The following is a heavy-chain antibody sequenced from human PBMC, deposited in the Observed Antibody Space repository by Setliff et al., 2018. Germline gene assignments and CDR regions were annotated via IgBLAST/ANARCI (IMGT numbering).Heavy chain of an antibody. J-gene: IGHJ6*03. Sequence: GASVKVSCKASGGTFSNYCISWVRQASGQGLEWMGGIMPKFGTPNRSQKFQGRVTITADESTSTAYMELSGLTSEYTAVYYCASHFLTVMEYYYYMDVWGKGTTVTVSS. CDR3: ASHFLTVMEYYYYMDV. CDR2: IMPKFGTP. V-gene: IGHV1-69*13. CDR1: GGTFSNYC. D-gene: IGHD5-18*01.